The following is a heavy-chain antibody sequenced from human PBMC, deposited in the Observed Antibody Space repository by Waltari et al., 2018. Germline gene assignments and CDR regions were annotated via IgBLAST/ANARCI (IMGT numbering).Heavy chain of an antibody. D-gene: IGHD5-18*01. CDR2: ISYDGSNK. V-gene: IGHV3-30*18. CDR3: AKDNYGYPYYFDY. Sequence: QVQLVESGGGVVQPGRSLRLSCAASGFTFSSYGMHWVRKAPGKGLEWVAVISYDGSNKYYADSVKGRFTISRDNSKNTLYLQMNSLRAEDTAVYFCAKDNYGYPYYFDYWGQGTLVTVSS. J-gene: IGHJ4*02. CDR1: GFTFSSYG.